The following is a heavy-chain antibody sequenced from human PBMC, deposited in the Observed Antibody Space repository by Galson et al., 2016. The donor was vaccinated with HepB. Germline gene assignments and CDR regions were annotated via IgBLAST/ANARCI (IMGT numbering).Heavy chain of an antibody. D-gene: IGHD3-10*01. Sequence: SLRLSCAASGFTFSNYAMSWVRQAPGKGLEWVSTISGSGGDTYYADSVKGRFSISRDNSKNTLYLQMNSLKAEDTAVYYCAKDWGVRGVITVYFGYWGQGTLVAVSS. CDR2: ISGSGGDT. CDR1: GFTFSNYA. CDR3: AKDWGVRGVITVYFGY. J-gene: IGHJ4*02. V-gene: IGHV3-23*01.